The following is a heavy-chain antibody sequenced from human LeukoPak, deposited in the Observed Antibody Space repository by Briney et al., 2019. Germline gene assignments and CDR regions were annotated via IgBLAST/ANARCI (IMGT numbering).Heavy chain of an antibody. CDR2: IYYSGST. CDR3: ARDQRKSYYDSSGYYFPQYNWFDP. D-gene: IGHD3-22*01. V-gene: IGHV4-59*12. CDR1: GDSLSSYY. Sequence: SETLSLTCTVSGDSLSSYYWSWIRQPPGKGLEWVGSIYYSGSTSYTPSLKSRVTISVDTSKNPFSLKLSSVTAADTAVYYCARDQRKSYYDSSGYYFPQYNWFDPWGQGTLVTVSS. J-gene: IGHJ5*02.